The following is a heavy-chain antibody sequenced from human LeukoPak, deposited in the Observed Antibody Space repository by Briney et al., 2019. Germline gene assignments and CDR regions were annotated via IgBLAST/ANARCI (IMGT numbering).Heavy chain of an antibody. D-gene: IGHD1-7*01. J-gene: IGHJ4*02. Sequence: GRSLRLSCAASGFTFSSYAMSWVRQAPGKGLEWVSGISGSGGSTYYADSVTGRFTISRDNSKNTLYLQMNSLRAEDTAVYYCAKVLAGTTFDYFDYWGQGTLVTVSS. CDR3: AKVLAGTTFDYFDY. CDR2: ISGSGGST. CDR1: GFTFSSYA. V-gene: IGHV3-23*01.